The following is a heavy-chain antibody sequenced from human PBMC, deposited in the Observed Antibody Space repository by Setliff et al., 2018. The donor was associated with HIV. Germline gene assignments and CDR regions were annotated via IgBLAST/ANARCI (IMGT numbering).Heavy chain of an antibody. CDR3: SRGSYYMDV. J-gene: IGHJ6*03. Sequence: PSETLSLTCSVSSGSVSGYYWGWIRQPPGKKLEWIGYIHSSGSTIYSASLKSQVSISVDTSKNQVSLRLSSVTAADTAVYHCSRGSYYMDVWGKGTTVTVSS. CDR1: SGSVSGYY. D-gene: IGHD3-16*01. CDR2: IHSSGST. V-gene: IGHV4-59*08.